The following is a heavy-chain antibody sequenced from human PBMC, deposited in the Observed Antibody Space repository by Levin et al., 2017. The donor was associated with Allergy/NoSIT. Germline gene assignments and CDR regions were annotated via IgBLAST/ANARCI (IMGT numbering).Heavy chain of an antibody. CDR1: GFTFTSSA. CDR2: IVVGSGNT. V-gene: IGHV1-58*01. D-gene: IGHD3-10*01. Sequence: SVKVSCKASGFTFTSSAVQWVRQARGQRLEWIGWIVVGSGNTNYAQKFQERVTITRDMSTSTAYMELSSLRSEDTAVYYCAAGTMVRGVGGYWGQGTLVTVSS. CDR3: AAGTMVRGVGGY. J-gene: IGHJ4*02.